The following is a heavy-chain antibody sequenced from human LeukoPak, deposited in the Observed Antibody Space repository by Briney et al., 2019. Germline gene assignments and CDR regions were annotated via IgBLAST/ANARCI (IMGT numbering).Heavy chain of an antibody. CDR2: IRYDGNKI. D-gene: IGHD6-19*01. Sequence: GGSLRLSCTASGFPFSGYGMHWVRQAPGKGLEWVAFIRYDGNKIHYADSVKGRFTVSRDNSKNTLYLQMNSLRAEDTAVYYCAKDPLTLGGSGWKDWGQGTLVTVSS. CDR1: GFPFSGYG. CDR3: AKDPLTLGGSGWKD. J-gene: IGHJ4*02. V-gene: IGHV3-30*02.